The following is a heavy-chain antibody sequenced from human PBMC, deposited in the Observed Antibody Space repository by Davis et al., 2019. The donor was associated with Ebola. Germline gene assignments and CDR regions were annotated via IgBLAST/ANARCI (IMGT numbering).Heavy chain of an antibody. CDR1: GFTFSSYG. CDR3: AKGPPSGPIDY. Sequence: GESLKISCAASGFTFSSYGMHWVRQAPGKGLEWVAVIWYDGSNKYYADSVKGRFTISRDTSRNTLSLQMNSLRADDTAVYFCAKGPPSGPIDYWGQGTLVTVSS. J-gene: IGHJ4*02. V-gene: IGHV3-33*06. CDR2: IWYDGSNK. D-gene: IGHD1-1*01.